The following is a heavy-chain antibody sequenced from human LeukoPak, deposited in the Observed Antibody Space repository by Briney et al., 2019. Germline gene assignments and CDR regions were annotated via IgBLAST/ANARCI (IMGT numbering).Heavy chain of an antibody. D-gene: IGHD1-7*01. J-gene: IGHJ6*03. CDR2: MNPNSGNT. CDR3: ARGARGYNWNLPYYYYYMDV. Sequence: ASVKVSCKASGYTFTSYDINWVRQATGQGLEWMGWMNPNSGNTGYAQKFQGRVTMTRNTSISTAYMELSSLRSEDTAVYYCARGARGYNWNLPYYYYYMDVWGKGTTVTVSS. CDR1: GYTFTSYD. V-gene: IGHV1-8*01.